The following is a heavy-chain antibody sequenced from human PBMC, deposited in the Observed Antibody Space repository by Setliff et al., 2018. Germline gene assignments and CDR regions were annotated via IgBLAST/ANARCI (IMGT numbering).Heavy chain of an antibody. J-gene: IGHJ4*02. D-gene: IGHD5-18*01. CDR3: AREASGHSYGSH. Sequence: PGGSLRLSCAASGFTFSNYEMNWVRQAPGKGLEWVAFIRRSSGSDTYYADSVKGRFTISRDNYKNTLYLDMSGLRADDTAIYYCAREASGHSYGSHWGPGTLVTVSS. CDR1: GFTFSNYE. V-gene: IGHV3-48*03. CDR2: IRRSSGSDT.